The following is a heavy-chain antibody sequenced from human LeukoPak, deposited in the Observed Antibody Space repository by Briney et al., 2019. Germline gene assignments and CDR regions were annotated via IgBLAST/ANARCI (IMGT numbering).Heavy chain of an antibody. V-gene: IGHV1-69*01. CDR2: IIPIFGTA. Sequence: GSSAKVSCKASGGTFSSYAISWVRQAPGQGLEWMGGIIPIFGTANYAQKFQGRVTITADESTSTAYMELSSLRSEDTAVYYCARSRGHYGSGSYSYYYYYMDVWGKGTTVTVSS. D-gene: IGHD3-10*01. CDR3: ARSRGHYGSGSYSYYYYYMDV. CDR1: GGTFSSYA. J-gene: IGHJ6*03.